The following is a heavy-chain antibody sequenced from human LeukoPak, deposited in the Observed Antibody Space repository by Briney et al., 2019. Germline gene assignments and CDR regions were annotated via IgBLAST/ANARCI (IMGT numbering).Heavy chain of an antibody. D-gene: IGHD3-3*01. V-gene: IGHV3-23*01. CDR3: SKDVYDCWSAYQIVL. CDR2: VSGSDGST. CDR1: GFSFSNYA. Sequence: PGGSLTLSCPASGFSFSNYAMTWGRQAPGKGLEWVSAVSGSDGSTYYSDSVTGRFTISRDNSKKTLYLQMTSLRTDDNAVFYCSKDVYDCWSAYQIVLCGEGTLGTVSS. J-gene: IGHJ4*02.